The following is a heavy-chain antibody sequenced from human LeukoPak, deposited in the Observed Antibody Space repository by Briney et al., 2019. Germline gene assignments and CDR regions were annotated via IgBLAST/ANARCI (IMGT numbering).Heavy chain of an antibody. V-gene: IGHV4-59*12. CDR2: VYYSGST. Sequence: SETLSLTCSVSGGSFSSYYWSWIRQAPGKGLEWIGNVYYSGSTNYKSSLKSRVSISVDRSKNQFSLKLSSVTAADTAVYYCADHIAAAGHHYFDYWGQGTLVTVSS. CDR1: GGSFSSYY. CDR3: ADHIAAAGHHYFDY. J-gene: IGHJ4*02. D-gene: IGHD6-13*01.